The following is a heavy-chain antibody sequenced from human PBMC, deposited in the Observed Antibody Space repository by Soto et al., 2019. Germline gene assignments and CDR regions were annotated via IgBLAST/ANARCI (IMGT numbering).Heavy chain of an antibody. Sequence: QLQLQESGSGLVKPSQTLSLTCAVSCGSISSSGYSWSWIRQPPGKGLEWIGYIYHSGSTYYNPSLKSRVTISVDRSKNQFSLKLSSVTAADTAVYYCAGGQQLVRNYWGQGTLVTVSS. J-gene: IGHJ4*02. CDR3: AGGQQLVRNY. CDR1: CGSISSSGYS. CDR2: IYHSGST. V-gene: IGHV4-30-2*01. D-gene: IGHD6-13*01.